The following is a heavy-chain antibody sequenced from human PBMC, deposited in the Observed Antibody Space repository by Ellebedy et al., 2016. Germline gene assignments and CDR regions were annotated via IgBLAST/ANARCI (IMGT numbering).Heavy chain of an antibody. Sequence: SETLSLXXTVSGGSISSSSYYWGWIRQHPGKGLEWIGYIYYSGSTYYNPSLKSRVTISVDTSKNQFSLKLSSVTAADTAVYYCARIGSVVVAATPFYFDYWGQGTLVTVSS. CDR2: IYYSGST. J-gene: IGHJ4*02. CDR1: GGSISSSSYY. V-gene: IGHV4-31*03. CDR3: ARIGSVVVAATPFYFDY. D-gene: IGHD2-15*01.